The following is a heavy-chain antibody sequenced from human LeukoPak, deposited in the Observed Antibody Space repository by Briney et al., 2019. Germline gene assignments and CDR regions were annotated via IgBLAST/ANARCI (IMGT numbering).Heavy chain of an antibody. CDR1: XXXXSXXNW. CDR2: IYHSGST. CDR3: ARDGTVGATKLDY. V-gene: IGHV4-4*02. J-gene: IGHJ4*02. D-gene: IGHD1-26*01. Sequence: GXLSLTCAXXXXXXSXXNWWXXVXQPXXXGLXXXGEIYHSGSTNYNPSLKSRVTISVDKSKNQFSLKLSSVTVADTAVYYCARDGTVGATKLDYWGQGTLVTVSS.